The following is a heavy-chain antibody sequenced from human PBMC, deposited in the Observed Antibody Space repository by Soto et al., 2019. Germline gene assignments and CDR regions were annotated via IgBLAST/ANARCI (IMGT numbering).Heavy chain of an antibody. Sequence: QVQLVQSGPEVKRPGASMKVSCQASGYTFSSYGISWVRQAPGQGLEWMGWISGYNGNTKHALKFLGRVTLTTDTSTSKAYMELRSLRSDDTAVFYCARALGGDQVYYFDSWGQGTLVTVSS. V-gene: IGHV1-18*01. CDR2: ISGYNGNT. J-gene: IGHJ4*02. CDR3: ARALGGDQVYYFDS. CDR1: GYTFSSYG. D-gene: IGHD3-16*01.